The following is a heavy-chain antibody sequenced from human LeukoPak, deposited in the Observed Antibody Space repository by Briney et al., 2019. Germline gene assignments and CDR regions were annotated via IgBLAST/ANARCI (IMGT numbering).Heavy chain of an antibody. CDR3: TRREVGATVDY. CDR2: IRSKANSYAA. Sequence: GGSLRLSCAASGFTFSGSAMHWVRQASGKGLEGVGRIRSKANSYAAAYAASVKGRFTISRDDSKNTAYLQMNSLKTEDTAVYYCTRREVGATVDYWGQGTLVTVSS. CDR1: GFTFSGSA. D-gene: IGHD1-26*01. V-gene: IGHV3-73*01. J-gene: IGHJ4*02.